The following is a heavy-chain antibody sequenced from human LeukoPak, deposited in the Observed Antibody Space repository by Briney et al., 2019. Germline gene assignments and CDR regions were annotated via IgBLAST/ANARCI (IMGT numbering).Heavy chain of an antibody. CDR1: GFTFSDYY. CDR2: ISSSGSTI. Sequence: GGSLRLSCAASGFTFSDYYMSWIRQAPGKGLEWVSYISSSGSTIYYADSVKGRFTISRDNAKNSLYLQMNSLRAEDTAVYYCARVPPPGIAAAGTGGLYMDVWGKGTTVTVSS. D-gene: IGHD6-13*01. CDR3: ARVPPPGIAAAGTGGLYMDV. J-gene: IGHJ6*03. V-gene: IGHV3-11*04.